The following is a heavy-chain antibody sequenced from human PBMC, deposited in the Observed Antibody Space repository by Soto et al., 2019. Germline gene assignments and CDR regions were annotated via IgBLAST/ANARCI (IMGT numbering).Heavy chain of an antibody. D-gene: IGHD3-22*01. J-gene: IGHJ2*01. CDR2: IYYSGST. Sequence: QVQLQESGPGLVKPSETLSLTCTVSGDSISSYYWSWIRQPPGKGLEWIGYIYYSGSTSYNPSLKSRVTVSADTSKNQFSLKLSSVTAADTAVYYCARVAITYWYFDLWGRGTLVTVSS. CDR1: GDSISSYY. V-gene: IGHV4-59*01. CDR3: ARVAITYWYFDL.